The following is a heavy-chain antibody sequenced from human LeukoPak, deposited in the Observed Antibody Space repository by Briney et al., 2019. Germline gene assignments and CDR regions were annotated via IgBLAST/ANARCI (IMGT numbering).Heavy chain of an antibody. V-gene: IGHV3-23*01. D-gene: IGHD6-13*01. J-gene: IGHJ4*02. CDR1: GFTFSSYA. CDR2: ISGSGGST. CDR3: AGRISLAAAADY. Sequence: PGGSLSLSCAASGFTFSSYAMSWVRQAPGKGLEWVSAISGSGGSTYYADSVKGRFTISRDNSKNTLYLQMNSLRAEDTAVYYCAGRISLAAAADYWGQGTLVTVSS.